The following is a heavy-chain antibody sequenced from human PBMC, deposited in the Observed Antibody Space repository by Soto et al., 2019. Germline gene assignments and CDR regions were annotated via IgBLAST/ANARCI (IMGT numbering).Heavy chain of an antibody. J-gene: IGHJ5*02. V-gene: IGHV4-31*03. CDR3: ARGYCDSSGYSQNWFDP. Sequence: NPSETLSLTCTVSGGSISSGGYYWSWIRQHPGKGLEWIGYIYYSGSTYYNPSLKSRVTISVDTSKNQFSLKLSSVTAADTAVYYCARGYCDSSGYSQNWFDPWGQGTLVTVSS. CDR2: IYYSGST. CDR1: GGSISSGGYY. D-gene: IGHD3-22*01.